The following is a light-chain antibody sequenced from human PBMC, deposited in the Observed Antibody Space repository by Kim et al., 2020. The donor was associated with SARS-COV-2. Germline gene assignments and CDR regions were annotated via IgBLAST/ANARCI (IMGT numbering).Light chain of an antibody. V-gene: IGKV1-39*01. CDR3: QQSYNTPRT. Sequence: DIQMTQSPSSLSASVGDRVTITCRASQSISSYLNWYQQKPGKAPKLLIHAASSLQSGVPSRFSGSGSGTDFTLTISSLQPEDFATYYCQQSYNTPRTFGQGTKVDIK. J-gene: IGKJ1*01. CDR1: QSISSY. CDR2: AAS.